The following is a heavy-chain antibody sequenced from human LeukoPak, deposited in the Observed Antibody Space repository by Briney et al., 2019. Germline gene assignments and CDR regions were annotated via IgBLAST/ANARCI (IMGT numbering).Heavy chain of an antibody. J-gene: IGHJ4*02. D-gene: IGHD3-3*02. CDR1: GYTFTGYY. V-gene: IGHV1-2*02. Sequence: ASVKVSCKASGYTFTGYYMYWVRQAPGQGLEWMGWIIPNNGATNYAQKFQGRVTMTSDTSISTAYMELSGLRSDDTAVYYCARGGGIGTVNYCDYWGQGTLVTVSS. CDR2: IIPNNGAT. CDR3: ARGGGIGTVNYCDY.